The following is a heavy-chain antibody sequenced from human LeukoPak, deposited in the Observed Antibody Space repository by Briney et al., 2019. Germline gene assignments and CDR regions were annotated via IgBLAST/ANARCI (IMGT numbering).Heavy chain of an antibody. CDR1: GFTFSSYG. CDR2: IRYDGSNK. J-gene: IGHJ4*02. CDR3: AKESWAFDGSGSYYTD. V-gene: IGHV3-30*02. Sequence: PGGSLRLSCAASGFTFSSYGMHWVRQAPGKGLEWVAFIRYDGSNKYYADSVKRRFTISRDNSKNTLYLQMNSLRAEDTAVYYCAKESWAFDGSGSYYTDWGQGTLVTVSS. D-gene: IGHD3-10*01.